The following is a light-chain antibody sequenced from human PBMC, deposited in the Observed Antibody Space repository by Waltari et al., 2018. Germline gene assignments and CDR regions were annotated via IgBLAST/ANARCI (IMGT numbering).Light chain of an antibody. CDR1: SSNIGSKP. Sequence: QSVVTQPPSASGTPGQRVTISCSGSSSNIGSKPVNWYQQFPGTTPKLPRHNTNRWPSGVPDRFACSKSGTSASLAISGLQSEDEADYYCVTWDVTLSGYVFGTGTKVTVL. CDR2: NTN. V-gene: IGLV1-44*01. CDR3: VTWDVTLSGYV. J-gene: IGLJ1*01.